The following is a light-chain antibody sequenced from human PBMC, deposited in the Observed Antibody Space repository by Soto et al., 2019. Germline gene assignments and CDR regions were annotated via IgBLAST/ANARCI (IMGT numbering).Light chain of an antibody. Sequence: EIVLTQSPGTLSLSPGERATLSCRASQSVSSSYLAWYQQKPGQAPRLLIYGASSRATGIPDRFSGSGSGTDFTLTISRLEPEDFAVYYCQQYGSSPPTFGQGIRLEIK. V-gene: IGKV3-20*01. CDR1: QSVSSSY. CDR2: GAS. J-gene: IGKJ5*01. CDR3: QQYGSSPPT.